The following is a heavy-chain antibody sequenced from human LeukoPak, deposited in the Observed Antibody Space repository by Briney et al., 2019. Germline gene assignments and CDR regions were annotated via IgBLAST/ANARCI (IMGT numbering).Heavy chain of an antibody. D-gene: IGHD3-3*01. CDR3: ARGLWGYDFWSGYFTGAFDI. J-gene: IGHJ3*02. V-gene: IGHV4-34*01. CDR1: GGSFSGYY. Sequence: SETLSLTCAVYGGSFSGYYWSWIRQPPGKGLGWIGEINHSGSTNYNPSLKSRVTISVDTSKNQFSLKLSSVTAADTAVYYCARGLWGYDFWSGYFTGAFDIWGQGTMVTVSS. CDR2: INHSGST.